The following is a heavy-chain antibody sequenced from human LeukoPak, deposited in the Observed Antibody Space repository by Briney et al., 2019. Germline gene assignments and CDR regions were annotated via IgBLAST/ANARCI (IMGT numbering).Heavy chain of an antibody. Sequence: SETLSLTCTVSGGSFSSSSYYWGWIRQPPGKGLEWIGSIYYSGSTYYNPSLKSRVTISVHTSKNQFSLKLSSVTAADTAVYYCARDDARDGRGIKFVGYVWGEGHYYFDYWGQGTLVTVSS. J-gene: IGHJ4*02. V-gene: IGHV4-39*07. D-gene: IGHD3-16*01. CDR3: ARDDARDGRGIKFVGYVWGEGHYYFDY. CDR1: GGSFSSSSYY. CDR2: IYYSGST.